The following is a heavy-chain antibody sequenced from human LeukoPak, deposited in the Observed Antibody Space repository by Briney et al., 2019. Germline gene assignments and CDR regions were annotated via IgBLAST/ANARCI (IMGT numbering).Heavy chain of an antibody. J-gene: IGHJ4*02. D-gene: IGHD4-23*01. CDR1: GFTFSSYE. CDR2: ISSSDSTI. Sequence: GGSLRLSCAASGFTFSSYEMNWVRQAPGKGLEWVSYISSSDSTIYYADSVKGRFTISRGNAKNSLYLQMNSLRAEDTAVYYCASLTVGDWGQGTLVTGSS. CDR3: ASLTVGD. V-gene: IGHV3-48*03.